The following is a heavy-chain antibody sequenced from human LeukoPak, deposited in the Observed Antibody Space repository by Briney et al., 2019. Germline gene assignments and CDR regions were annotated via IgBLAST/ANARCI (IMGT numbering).Heavy chain of an antibody. V-gene: IGHV3-7*01. Sequence: GGSLRLSCAASGFTFSSYWMAWVRQAPEKGLEWVASIKVDGSEQYYVDSLKGRFTISRDNAKNSLYLQMASLRAEDTAVYYCARDAEGYASTWYYDYWGQGTLVTVSS. CDR2: IKVDGSEQ. CDR1: GFTFSSYW. CDR3: ARDAEGYASTWYYDY. J-gene: IGHJ4*02. D-gene: IGHD1-1*01.